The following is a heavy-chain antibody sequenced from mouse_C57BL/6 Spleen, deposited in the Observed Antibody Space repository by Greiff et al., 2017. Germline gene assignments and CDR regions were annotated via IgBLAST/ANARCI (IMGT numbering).Heavy chain of an antibody. V-gene: IGHV1-81*01. J-gene: IGHJ1*03. CDR2: LYPRSGNI. CDR1: GYTFTSYG. Sequence: QVQLQQSGAELARPGASVKLSCKASGYTFTSYGISWVKQRTGQGLEWIGELYPRSGNIYYNEQFKGKATLTADKSSSTAYMAIRSLTSEVSAVYVCARRQTGANWYFDVWGTGTTVTVSS. D-gene: IGHD4-1*01. CDR3: ARRQTGANWYFDV.